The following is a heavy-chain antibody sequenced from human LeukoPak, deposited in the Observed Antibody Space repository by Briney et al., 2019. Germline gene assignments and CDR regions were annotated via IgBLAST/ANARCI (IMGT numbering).Heavy chain of an antibody. V-gene: IGHV4-34*01. CDR1: GGSFSGYY. J-gene: IGHJ4*02. D-gene: IGHD1-14*01. CDR2: INQNGNI. CDR3: AGGGYKGNYCFY. Sequence: SETLSLTCAVYGGSFSGYYWSWVRQSPGKGLEWIGEINQNGNINYNPPLKSRVTISAETSQKRFSLSLGSVTAADTAMYYCAGGGYKGNYCFYWGQGTLVTVPS.